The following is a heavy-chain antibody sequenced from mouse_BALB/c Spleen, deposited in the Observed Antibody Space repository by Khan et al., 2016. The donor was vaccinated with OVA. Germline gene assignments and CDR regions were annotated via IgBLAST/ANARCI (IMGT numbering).Heavy chain of an antibody. D-gene: IGHD1-1*01. CDR2: INPHIGET. CDR1: GYSFTGYF. V-gene: IGHV1-20*02. Sequence: VQLKQSGPELVKPGASVKISCKASGYSFTGYFMNWVMQSPGKSLEWIGRINPHIGETFYNQKFKGKATFTVDASSSTAYMELRSLASEDSAVYYCARIYGSDFDYWGQGTPLTVSS. J-gene: IGHJ2*01. CDR3: ARIYGSDFDY.